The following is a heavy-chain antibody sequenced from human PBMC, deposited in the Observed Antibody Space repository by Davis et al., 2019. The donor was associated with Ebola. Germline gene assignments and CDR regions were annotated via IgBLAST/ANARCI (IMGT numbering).Heavy chain of an antibody. CDR3: ARGRNYYDSSGYYSYYYYYMDV. D-gene: IGHD3-22*01. CDR1: GFTFSSYG. J-gene: IGHJ6*03. Sequence: GESLRLSCAASGFTFSSYGMHWVRQAPGKGLEWVAVIWYDGSNKYYADSVKGRFTISRDNAKNSLYLQMNSLRAEDTAVYYCARGRNYYDSSGYYSYYYYYMDVWGKGTTVTVSS. CDR2: IWYDGSNK. V-gene: IGHV3-33*01.